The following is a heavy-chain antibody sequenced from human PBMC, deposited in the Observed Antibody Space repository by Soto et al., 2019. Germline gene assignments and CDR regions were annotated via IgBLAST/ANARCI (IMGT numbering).Heavy chain of an antibody. V-gene: IGHV4-30-2*06. Sequence: QVQLQESGSGLVKPSQTLSLTCEVSGVSISSGGYSWSWIRQSPGKGLEWMGYIFHSGTTDYNPSLKSRLTISVDRSKNQFSLRLRSVTAAATALYYCARAGGSGPLDDWFDPWGQGTLVTVSS. J-gene: IGHJ5*02. D-gene: IGHD3-10*01. CDR2: IFHSGTT. CDR1: GVSISSGGYS. CDR3: ARAGGSGPLDDWFDP.